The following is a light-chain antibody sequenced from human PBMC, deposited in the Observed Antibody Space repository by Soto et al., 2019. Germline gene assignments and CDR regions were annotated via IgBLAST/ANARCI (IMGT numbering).Light chain of an antibody. Sequence: EIVLTQSPGTLSLSPGERATLSCRASQSVSSSYLAWYQQKPGQAPRLLIYGASTRATGIPARFSGSGSGTEFTLTISSLQSEYFAVYYCQQYSNWPPGTFGKGTKVDIK. V-gene: IGKV3-15*01. CDR2: GAS. CDR3: QQYSNWPPGT. CDR1: QSVSSSY. J-gene: IGKJ1*01.